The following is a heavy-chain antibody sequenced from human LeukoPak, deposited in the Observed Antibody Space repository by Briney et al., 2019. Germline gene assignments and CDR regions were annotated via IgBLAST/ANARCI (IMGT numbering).Heavy chain of an antibody. CDR1: GFTFSSYA. D-gene: IGHD1-26*01. CDR3: ARKYSGTNPFDY. Sequence: GGSLRLSCAASGFTFSSYAMSWVRQAPGKGLEWVSAISGSGGSTYYADSVKGRFTISRDNSKNTLYLQMNSLRAEDTALYYCARKYSGTNPFDYWGQGTLVTVSS. CDR2: ISGSGGST. J-gene: IGHJ4*02. V-gene: IGHV3-23*01.